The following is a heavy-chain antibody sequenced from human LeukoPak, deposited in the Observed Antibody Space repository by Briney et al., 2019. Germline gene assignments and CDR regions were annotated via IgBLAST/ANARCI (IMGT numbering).Heavy chain of an antibody. CDR2: IIPIFGTA. J-gene: IGHJ4*02. V-gene: IGHV1-69*05. Sequence: GASVKVSCKASGGTFSSYAISWVRQAPGQGLEWMGGIIPIFGTANYAQKFQGRVTMTRDTSTSTVYMELSSLRSEDTAVYYCARRAVYSGSYRSPFDYWGQGTLVTVSS. CDR1: GGTFSSYA. CDR3: ARRAVYSGSYRSPFDY. D-gene: IGHD1-26*01.